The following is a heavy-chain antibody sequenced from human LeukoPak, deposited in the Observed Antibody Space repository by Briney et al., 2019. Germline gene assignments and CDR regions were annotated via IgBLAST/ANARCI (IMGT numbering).Heavy chain of an antibody. CDR3: ASHCSSTSCPASLNWFDP. J-gene: IGHJ5*02. D-gene: IGHD2-2*01. CDR1: GGSISSSSYY. V-gene: IGHV4-39*01. CDR2: IYYSGST. Sequence: SGTLSLTCTVSGGSISSSSYYWGWIRQPPGKGLEWIGSIYYSGSTYYNPSLKSRVTISVDTSKNQFSLKLSSVTAADTAVYYCASHCSSTSCPASLNWFDPWGQGTLVTVSS.